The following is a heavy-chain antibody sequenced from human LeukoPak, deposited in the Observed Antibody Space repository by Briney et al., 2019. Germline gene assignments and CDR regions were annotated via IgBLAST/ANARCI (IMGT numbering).Heavy chain of an antibody. Sequence: GGSLRLSCEVSGVTFSGSAMHWVRQVSGKGLEWIGRIRTKPKHYATLYAPSLKGRFIISRDDSKDTAYLQMNTLKTEDTAVYYCATEAWGATAGGYWGQGTLVTVSS. CDR3: ATEAWGATAGGY. CDR2: IRTKPKHYAT. CDR1: GVTFSGSA. J-gene: IGHJ4*02. D-gene: IGHD1-26*01. V-gene: IGHV3-73*01.